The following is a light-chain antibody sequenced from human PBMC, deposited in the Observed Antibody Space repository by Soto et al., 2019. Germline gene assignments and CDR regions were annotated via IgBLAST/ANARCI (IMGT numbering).Light chain of an antibody. J-gene: IGKJ1*01. Sequence: DIVLTQSPVTLSASPGESATLSCRASQSVNSDLAWYQQKPGQAPTFLIYGAYIRAVGIPARFSGSGSGAEFTLTIRSLQSEDFALYFCQQYNDWPRTFGQGTKVEIK. CDR2: GAY. CDR3: QQYNDWPRT. V-gene: IGKV3-15*01. CDR1: QSVNSD.